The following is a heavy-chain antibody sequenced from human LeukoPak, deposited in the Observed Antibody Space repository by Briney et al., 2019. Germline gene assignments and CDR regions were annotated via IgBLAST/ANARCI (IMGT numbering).Heavy chain of an antibody. D-gene: IGHD1-26*01. Sequence: PGGSLRLSCAASGFTVSSNYMSWVRQAPGKGLEWVSVIYGGGSTYYADSVKGRFTISRDNSKNTLYLQMSSLRPEDTAVYYCVKDLSGSFSFDQWGQGTLVTVSS. CDR1: GFTVSSNY. V-gene: IGHV3-53*05. CDR2: IYGGGST. CDR3: VKDLSGSFSFDQ. J-gene: IGHJ4*02.